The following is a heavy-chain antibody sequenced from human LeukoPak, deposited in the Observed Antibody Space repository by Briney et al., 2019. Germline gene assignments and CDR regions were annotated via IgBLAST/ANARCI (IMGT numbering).Heavy chain of an antibody. CDR2: MSPSTGNT. CDR1: GYTFTSYD. Sequence: GASVKVSCKASGYTFTSYDINWVRQAPGQGFERMGWMSPSTGNTGYAQKFQGRVTMTRYTSVSTAYMELSSLRSEDTAVYYCVGGAPNWGFDFWGQGTLVTVSS. CDR3: VGGAPNWGFDF. V-gene: IGHV1-8*01. D-gene: IGHD7-27*01. J-gene: IGHJ4*02.